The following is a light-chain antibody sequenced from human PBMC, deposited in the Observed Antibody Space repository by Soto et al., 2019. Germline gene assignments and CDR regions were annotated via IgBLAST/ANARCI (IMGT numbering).Light chain of an antibody. CDR3: QQYNSFPTA. Sequence: DIQMTQSPSTLSASVGDRVTFTCRASQSVNTWLAWYQQKPGKAPKLLIYKALNLEGGVPLRFSGSGSGTEFTLTIGSLQPDDFATYYCQQYNSFPTAFGQGTKVEI. V-gene: IGKV1-5*03. CDR1: QSVNTW. J-gene: IGKJ1*01. CDR2: KAL.